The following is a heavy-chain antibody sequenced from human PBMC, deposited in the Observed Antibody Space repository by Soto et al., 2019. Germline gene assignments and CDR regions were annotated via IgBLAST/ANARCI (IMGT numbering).Heavy chain of an antibody. D-gene: IGHD6-13*01. CDR3: ASARSKKLACFDY. CDR1: GGSIRSGDSY. J-gene: IGHJ4*02. CDR2: IHYTGTT. Sequence: NPSETLSLTCTVSGGSIRSGDSYWTLIRQNPGKSLEWIGYIHYTGTTYYNPSLQSRLAISVDTSKNQFSLKLSSVTAADTAVYHCASARSKKLACFDYWGQGGLVTVSS. V-gene: IGHV4-31*03.